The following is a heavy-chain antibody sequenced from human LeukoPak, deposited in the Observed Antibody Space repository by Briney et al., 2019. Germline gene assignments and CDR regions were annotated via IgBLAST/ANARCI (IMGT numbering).Heavy chain of an antibody. CDR2: IVPVFDTP. D-gene: IGHD5-24*01. J-gene: IGHJ1*01. CDR1: GSTFNQYV. V-gene: IGHV1-69*13. Sequence: ASVKVSCKASGSTFNQYVISWVRQAPGQGLEWMGGIVPVFDTPNYAQKFQGRITITADESTTTGYLELSGLRSEDTAVYYCARDDDGFEYFRYWGQGTLVTVSS. CDR3: ARDDDGFEYFRY.